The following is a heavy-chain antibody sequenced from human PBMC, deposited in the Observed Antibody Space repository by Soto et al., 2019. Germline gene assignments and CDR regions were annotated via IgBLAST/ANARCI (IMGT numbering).Heavy chain of an antibody. CDR1: GYTFTGHY. Sequence: QVQLVQSGAEVRKPGASVKVSCKASGYTFTGHYIHWVRQAPGQGLEWMGWINPNSGATNFAQMFQGRVTMTRDTSITTAYMELSRLRSDDTAVYYCGMGPTTSPFDIWGQGTMVTVSS. D-gene: IGHD1-26*01. V-gene: IGHV1-2*02. CDR3: GMGPTTSPFDI. J-gene: IGHJ3*02. CDR2: INPNSGAT.